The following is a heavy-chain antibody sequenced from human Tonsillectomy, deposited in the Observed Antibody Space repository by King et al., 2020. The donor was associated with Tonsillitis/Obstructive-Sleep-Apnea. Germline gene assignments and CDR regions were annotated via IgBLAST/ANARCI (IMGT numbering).Heavy chain of an antibody. CDR1: VFTFSSYA. V-gene: IGHV3-30*04. D-gene: IGHD3-22*01. CDR3: AKAPYDSSGYYYDLFDP. J-gene: IGHJ5*02. CDR2: ISYDGSNK. Sequence: VQLLESGGGVVQPGRSLRLSCAASVFTFSSYAMHWVRQAPGKRLEWVAVISYDGSNKYYADSVKGGFTISRDNSKNTLYLQMNSLRAEDTAVYYFAKAPYDSSGYYYDLFDPWGQGTLVTVSS.